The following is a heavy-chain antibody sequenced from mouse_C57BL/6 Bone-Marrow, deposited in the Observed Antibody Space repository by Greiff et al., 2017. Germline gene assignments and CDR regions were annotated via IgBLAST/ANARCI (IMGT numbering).Heavy chain of an antibody. CDR2: IDPNSGGT. CDR3: ARAEVFGIYYYGPEAY. Sequence: QVQLQQPGAELVKPGASVKLSCKASGYTFTSYWMHWVKQRPGRGLEWIGRIDPNSGGTKYNEKFKSKATLTVDKPSSTAYMQLSSLTSEDSAVXYSARAEVFGIYYYGPEAYWGQGTLVTVSA. V-gene: IGHV1-72*01. CDR1: GYTFTSYW. D-gene: IGHD1-1*01. J-gene: IGHJ3*01.